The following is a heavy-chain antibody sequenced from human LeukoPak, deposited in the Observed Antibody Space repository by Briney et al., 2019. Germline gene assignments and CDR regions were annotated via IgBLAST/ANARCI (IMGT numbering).Heavy chain of an antibody. V-gene: IGHV4-59*01. CDR1: GGSISSYY. CDR3: ARGAMATTPFFDY. J-gene: IGHJ4*02. CDR2: IYYTGST. Sequence: PSETLSLTCTVSGGSISSYYWSWIRQPPGKGLEWIGYIYYTGSTNFNPSLKSRVTMSLDTSRNQFSLKLTSLTAADTAVYYCARGAMATTPFFDYWGQGTLVTVSS. D-gene: IGHD5-24*01.